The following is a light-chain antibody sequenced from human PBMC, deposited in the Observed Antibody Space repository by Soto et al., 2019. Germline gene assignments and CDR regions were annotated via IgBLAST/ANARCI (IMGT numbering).Light chain of an antibody. V-gene: IGKV1-27*01. CDR1: QGISNY. Sequence: DIQMTQSPSSLSASVGDRVTITCRASQGISNYLAWYQQQPGKVPKLLIYVASTLQSGVPSRFSGSGSGTDFTLTISRLQPEDVATYYCQKYNSAPWTFGQGTKAEIK. CDR2: VAS. J-gene: IGKJ1*01. CDR3: QKYNSAPWT.